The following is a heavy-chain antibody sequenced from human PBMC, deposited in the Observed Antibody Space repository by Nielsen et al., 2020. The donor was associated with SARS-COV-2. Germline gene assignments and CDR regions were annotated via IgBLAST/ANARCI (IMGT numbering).Heavy chain of an antibody. CDR2: IYSDGST. CDR1: GFNVGSNY. Sequence: GESLKISCAASGFNVGSNYMNWVRQAPGKGLEWVSGIYSDGSTYSAASMKGRFIISRDNSKNTVLLQMNSLRAEDTAVYFCARLSNFWSGYNDYWGQGTLVTVSS. D-gene: IGHD3-3*01. CDR3: ARLSNFWSGYNDY. V-gene: IGHV3-66*01. J-gene: IGHJ4*02.